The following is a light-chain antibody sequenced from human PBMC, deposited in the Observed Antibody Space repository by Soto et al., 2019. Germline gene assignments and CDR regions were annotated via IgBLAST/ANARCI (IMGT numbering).Light chain of an antibody. CDR1: QSVSSSY. Sequence: EIVLTQSPGTLSLSPGERATLSCRASQSVSSSYLAWYQQTPGQAPRLLIYGASSRATGIPDRFSGSGSGTDFTLTISRLEPEDFAVYFCQQYDSSPLTFGAGTKVEIK. CDR2: GAS. J-gene: IGKJ4*01. V-gene: IGKV3-20*01. CDR3: QQYDSSPLT.